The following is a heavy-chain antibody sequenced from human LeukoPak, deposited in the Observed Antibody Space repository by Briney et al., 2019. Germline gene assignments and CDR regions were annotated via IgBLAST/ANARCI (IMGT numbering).Heavy chain of an antibody. Sequence: GESLKIFWKGSGYSFTSYWIGLVRQMPGKGLEWVGIIYPGDSYTRYCPSFQGQVTISAHQSIRPAYLQSSSLQASDTAMYYCARRFVVYYGEAYAFDIWGQGTMVTVSS. J-gene: IGHJ3*02. D-gene: IGHD2-21*01. CDR2: IYPGDSYT. V-gene: IGHV5-51*01. CDR3: ARRFVVYYGEAYAFDI. CDR1: GYSFTSYW.